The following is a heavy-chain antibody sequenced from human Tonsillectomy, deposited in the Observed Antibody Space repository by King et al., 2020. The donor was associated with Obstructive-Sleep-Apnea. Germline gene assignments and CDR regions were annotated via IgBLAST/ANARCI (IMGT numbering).Heavy chain of an antibody. D-gene: IGHD5-18*01. V-gene: IGHV3-33*06. CDR3: AKGVETAMGLLDY. J-gene: IGHJ4*02. CDR1: GFTFSSYG. Sequence: VQLVESGGGVVQPGRSLRLSCAASGFTFSSYGMNWVRQAPGKGLEWVAVIWYDGSNKYYVDSVKGRFTISRDNSKNTLYLQMNSLRAEDTAVYYCAKGVETAMGLLDYWGQGTLVTVSS. CDR2: IWYDGSNK.